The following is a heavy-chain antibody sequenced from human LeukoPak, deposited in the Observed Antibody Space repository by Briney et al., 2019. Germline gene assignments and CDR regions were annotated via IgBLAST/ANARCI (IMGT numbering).Heavy chain of an antibody. CDR3: ARRGYDSSGYRDAFDI. D-gene: IGHD3-22*01. J-gene: IGHJ3*02. CDR2: LSSSSSYI. Sequence: GGSLRLSCAASGFTFSSYSMNWVRQAPGKGLEWVSSLSSSSSYIDYADSVKGRFTISRDNSKNTLYLQMNSLRAEDTAVYYCARRGYDSSGYRDAFDIWGQGTMVTVSS. CDR1: GFTFSSYS. V-gene: IGHV3-21*04.